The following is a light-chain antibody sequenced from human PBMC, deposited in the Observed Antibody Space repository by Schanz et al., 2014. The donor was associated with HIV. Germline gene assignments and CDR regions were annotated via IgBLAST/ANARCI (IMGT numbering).Light chain of an antibody. J-gene: IGKJ1*01. CDR3: QHYVKSPQT. CDR2: GAS. Sequence: EIVMTQSPATLYVSPGEGATLSCRASQSISNNLAWYQHKPGQAPRLLIHGASSRASGIPDRFSGSGSGTDFTLSISRLEPEDFAVYYCQHYVKSPQTFGQGTKVEIK. V-gene: IGKV3-20*01. CDR1: QSISNN.